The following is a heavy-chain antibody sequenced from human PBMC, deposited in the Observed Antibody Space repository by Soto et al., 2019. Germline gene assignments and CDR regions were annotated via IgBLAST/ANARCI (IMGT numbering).Heavy chain of an antibody. D-gene: IGHD1-26*01. CDR1: GFTFSSYG. CDR3: VKDSLPRGSYENWYSDL. Sequence: QMQLVESGGGVVQPGRSLRLSCAASGFTFSSYGMHWVRQAPGEWLVWLAVRGFDGNYKYHADSVKGRFTISRDNSENALFLQMNSLRDEDTAVYYWVKDSLPRGSYENWYSDLLGRGTLVTVSS. V-gene: IGHV3-30*18. J-gene: IGHJ2*01. CDR2: RGFDGNYK.